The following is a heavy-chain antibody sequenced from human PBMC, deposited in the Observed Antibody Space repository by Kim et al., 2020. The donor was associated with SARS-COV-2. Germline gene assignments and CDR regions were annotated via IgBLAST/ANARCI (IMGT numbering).Heavy chain of an antibody. J-gene: IGHJ4*02. CDR1: GFTFSSYA. Sequence: GGSLRLSCAASGFTFSSYAMHWVRQAPGKGLEWVAVISYDGSNKYYADSVKGRFTISRDNSKNTLYLQMNSLRAEDTAVYYCARDYLVGATYVFDYWGQGTLVTVSS. CDR3: ARDYLVGATYVFDY. CDR2: ISYDGSNK. D-gene: IGHD1-26*01. V-gene: IGHV3-30*04.